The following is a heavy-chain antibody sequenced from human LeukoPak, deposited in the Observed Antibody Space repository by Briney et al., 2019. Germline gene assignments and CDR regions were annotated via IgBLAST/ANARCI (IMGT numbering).Heavy chain of an antibody. CDR3: ARGHTFGGVIVN. Sequence: GGSLRLSCAASGFTFSSYWIHWVRQAPGKGLVWVSRINSDGSSTSYADSVKGRFTISRDNAKNTLYLQMNSLRAEDTAVYYCARGHTFGGVIVNWGQGTLVTVSS. CDR1: GFTFSSYW. CDR2: INSDGSST. V-gene: IGHV3-74*01. D-gene: IGHD3-16*01. J-gene: IGHJ4*02.